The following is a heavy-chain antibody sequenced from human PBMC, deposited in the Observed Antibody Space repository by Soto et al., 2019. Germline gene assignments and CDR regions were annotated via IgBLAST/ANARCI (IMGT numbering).Heavy chain of an antibody. V-gene: IGHV4-34*01. Sequence: PSETLSLTCAVYGGSFSGYYWSWIRQPPGKGLEWIGEINHSGSTNYNPSLKSRVAISVDTSKNQFSLKLSSVTAADTAVYYCARVRYAPTTPSSWFSDYWGQVTLVTVS. CDR1: GGSFSGYY. D-gene: IGHD6-13*01. CDR3: ARVRYAPTTPSSWFSDY. J-gene: IGHJ4*02. CDR2: INHSGST.